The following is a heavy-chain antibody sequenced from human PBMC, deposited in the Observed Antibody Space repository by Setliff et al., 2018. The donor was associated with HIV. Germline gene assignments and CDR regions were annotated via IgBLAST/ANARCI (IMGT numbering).Heavy chain of an antibody. J-gene: IGHJ4*02. V-gene: IGHV3-48*01. Sequence: GESLRLSCAASGFTFSSYSMNWVRQAPGKGLEWVSYISGDTRIINYADSVKGRFTISRDNAKNSLYLQMSSLRVEDTALYYCARDLNWGFDYWGQGTLVTVSS. CDR3: ARDLNWGFDY. D-gene: IGHD7-27*01. CDR2: ISGDTRII. CDR1: GFTFSSYS.